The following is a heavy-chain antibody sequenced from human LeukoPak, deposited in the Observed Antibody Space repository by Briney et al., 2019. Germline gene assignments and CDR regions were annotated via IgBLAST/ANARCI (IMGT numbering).Heavy chain of an antibody. D-gene: IGHD3-16*01. CDR3: ASRPAYRYYFDY. J-gene: IGHJ4*02. Sequence: SETLSLTCTVSGGSISSYYWSWIRQSPGKGLEWIGYIYYSGSTNYNPSLKSRVTISVDTSKTQFSLKVSSVTAADTAMYYCASRPAYRYYFDYWGQRTLVIVSS. V-gene: IGHV4-59*01. CDR1: GGSISSYY. CDR2: IYYSGST.